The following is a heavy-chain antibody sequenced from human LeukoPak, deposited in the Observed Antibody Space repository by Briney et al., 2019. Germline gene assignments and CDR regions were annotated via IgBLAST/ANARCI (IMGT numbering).Heavy chain of an antibody. Sequence: SETLSLTCAVYGVSFSGYYWSWIRQPPGKGLEWIGEINHSGSTNYNPSLKSRVTISVDTSKNQFSLKLSSVTAADTAVYYCARTPIYYYYDSSGPTYYFDYWGQGTLVTVSS. CDR1: GVSFSGYY. CDR3: ARTPIYYYYDSSGPTYYFDY. V-gene: IGHV4-34*01. CDR2: INHSGST. J-gene: IGHJ4*02. D-gene: IGHD3-22*01.